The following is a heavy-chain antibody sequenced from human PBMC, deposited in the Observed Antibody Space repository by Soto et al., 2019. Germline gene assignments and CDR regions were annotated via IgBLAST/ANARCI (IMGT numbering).Heavy chain of an antibody. Sequence: QLQLQESGPGLVKPSETLSLSCTVSDVSISGTRFYWGWIRQPPGKGLEWIGSVYYSGSTYYNPPLKSRVTISVDASKNQFSLKLTSVTAADTAVYYCARPVYVDTSMGIQFNWFDPWGQGTLVTVSS. CDR2: VYYSGST. CDR1: DVSISGTRFY. CDR3: ARPVYVDTSMGIQFNWFDP. D-gene: IGHD5-18*01. J-gene: IGHJ5*02. V-gene: IGHV4-39*01.